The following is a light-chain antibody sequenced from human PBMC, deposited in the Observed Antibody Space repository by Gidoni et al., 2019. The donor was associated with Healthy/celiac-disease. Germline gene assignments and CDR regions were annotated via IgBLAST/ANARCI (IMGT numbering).Light chain of an antibody. CDR2: DAS. CDR1: NIGSKS. CDR3: QVWDSSSDHWV. Sequence: SYVPTQPPSVSVAPGQTARITCGGNNIGSKSVHWYQQKPGQAPVLVVYDASDRPSGIPERFSGSNSGNTATLTISRVEAGDEADYYCQVWDSSSDHWVFGGGTKLTVL. J-gene: IGLJ3*02. V-gene: IGLV3-21*02.